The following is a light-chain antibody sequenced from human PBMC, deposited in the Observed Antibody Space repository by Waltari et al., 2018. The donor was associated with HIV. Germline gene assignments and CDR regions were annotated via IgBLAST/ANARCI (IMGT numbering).Light chain of an antibody. CDR2: RNN. V-gene: IGLV1-47*01. CDR3: AAWDVSVSGRGVI. CDR1: ASNIGRGY. Sequence: QSVLTQPPSASGAPGQSVTISCSGSASNIGRGYVYWLQQLPGTAPKLLMYRNNQRPSGVPDRFSASKSGTSASLAISGLRPDDEADYYCAAWDVSVSGRGVIFGGGTKLTVL. J-gene: IGLJ2*01.